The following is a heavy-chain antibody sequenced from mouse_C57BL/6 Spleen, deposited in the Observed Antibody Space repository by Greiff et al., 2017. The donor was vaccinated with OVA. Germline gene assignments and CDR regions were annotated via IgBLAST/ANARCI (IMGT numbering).Heavy chain of an antibody. CDR1: GFTFSSYG. CDR3: ARPITTVVASFAY. CDR2: ISSGGSYT. Sequence: EVKLMESGGDLVKPGGSLKLSCAASGFTFSSYGMSWVRQTPDKRLEWVATISSGGSYTYYPDSVKGRFTISRDNAKNTLYLQMSSLKSEDTAMYYCARPITTVVASFAYWGQGTLVTVSA. V-gene: IGHV5-6*01. D-gene: IGHD1-1*01. J-gene: IGHJ3*01.